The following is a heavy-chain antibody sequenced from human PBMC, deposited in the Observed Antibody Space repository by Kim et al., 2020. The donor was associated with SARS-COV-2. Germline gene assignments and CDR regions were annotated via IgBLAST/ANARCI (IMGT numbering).Heavy chain of an antibody. CDR2: ISGSGGST. V-gene: IGHV3-23*01. J-gene: IGHJ4*02. CDR1: GFTFSSYA. Sequence: GGSLRLSCAASGFTFSSYAMSWVRQAPGKGLEWVSAISGSGGSTYYADSVKGRFTISRDNSKNTLYLQMNSLRAEDTAVYYCANLYCSGGSCYWYWGQGTLVTVSS. CDR3: ANLYCSGGSCYWY. D-gene: IGHD2-15*01.